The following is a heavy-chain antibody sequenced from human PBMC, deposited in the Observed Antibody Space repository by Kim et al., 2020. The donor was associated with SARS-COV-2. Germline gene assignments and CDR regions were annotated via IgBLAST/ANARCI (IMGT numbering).Heavy chain of an antibody. CDR1: GGTFSSYA. CDR2: IIPIYGSS. CDR3: ARVQPSGGSRNYYYYYVWTS. J-gene: IGHJ6*04. D-gene: IGHD2-15*01. Sequence: SVKVSCKASGGTFSSYAISWVRQAPGQGLEWMGGIIPIYGSSNHAQKFQGRVTITADESTSTAYMELRSLRSEDTAVYYCARVQPSGGSRNYYYYYVWTSGAKGPRSPSPQ. V-gene: IGHV1-69*13.